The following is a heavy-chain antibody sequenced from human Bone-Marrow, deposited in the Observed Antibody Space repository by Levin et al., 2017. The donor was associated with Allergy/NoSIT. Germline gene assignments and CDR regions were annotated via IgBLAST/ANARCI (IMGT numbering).Heavy chain of an antibody. CDR3: ARGPRSIAARPFNDWFDP. CDR2: INHSGST. J-gene: IGHJ5*02. V-gene: IGHV4-34*01. D-gene: IGHD6-6*01. CDR1: GGSFSGYY. Sequence: GSLRLSCAVYGGSFSGYYWSWIRQPPGKGLEWIGEINHSGSTNYNPSLKSRVTISVDTSKNQFSLKLSSVTAADTAVYYCARGPRSIAARPFNDWFDPWGQGTLVTVSS.